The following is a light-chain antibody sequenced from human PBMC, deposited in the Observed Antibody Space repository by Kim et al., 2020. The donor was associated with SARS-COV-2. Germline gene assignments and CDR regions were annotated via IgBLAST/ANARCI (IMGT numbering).Light chain of an antibody. Sequence: GDRVTITCRASQSISSWLAWYQQKPGKAPKLLIYQASYLESGVPSRFSGSGSGTEFTLTISSLQPDDFATYYCQQYNTSWTFGQGTKVDIK. CDR2: QAS. CDR1: QSISSW. V-gene: IGKV1-5*03. J-gene: IGKJ1*01. CDR3: QQYNTSWT.